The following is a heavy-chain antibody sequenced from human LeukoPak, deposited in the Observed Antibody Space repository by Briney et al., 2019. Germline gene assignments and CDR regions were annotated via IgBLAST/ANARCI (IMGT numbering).Heavy chain of an antibody. CDR3: ARDRDVEMATIGDFDY. Sequence: ASVKVSCKASGYTFTSYGISWVRQAPGQGLEWMGWISAYNGNTNYAQKLQGRVTMTTDTSTSTAYMELRSLRSDDTAVYYCARDRDVEMATIGDFDYWGQGTLVTVSS. CDR1: GYTFTSYG. J-gene: IGHJ4*02. D-gene: IGHD5-24*01. CDR2: ISAYNGNT. V-gene: IGHV1-18*01.